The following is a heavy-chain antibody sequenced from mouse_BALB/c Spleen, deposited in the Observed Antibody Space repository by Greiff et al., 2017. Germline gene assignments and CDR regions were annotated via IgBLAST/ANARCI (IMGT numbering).Heavy chain of an antibody. CDR3: ARRDYYGSSPFAY. CDR1: GFSLSTSGMG. J-gene: IGHJ3*01. CDR2: IYWDDDK. D-gene: IGHD1-1*01. Sequence: QVQLKESGPGILQPSQTLSLTCSFSGFSLSTSGMGVSWIRQPSGKGLEWLAHIYWDDDKRYNPSLKSRLTISKDTSRNQVFLKITSVDTADTATYYCARRDYYGSSPFAYWGQGTLVTVSA. V-gene: IGHV8-12*01.